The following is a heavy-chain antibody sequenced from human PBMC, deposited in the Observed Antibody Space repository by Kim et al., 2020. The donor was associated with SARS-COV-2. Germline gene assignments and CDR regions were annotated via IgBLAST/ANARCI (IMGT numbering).Heavy chain of an antibody. V-gene: IGHV3-23*01. Sequence: GRTYFADSVMGRCPISRYNAKNTLYLQMNSLRAEDTAVYYCAKDWDNLDYWGQGTLVTVSS. J-gene: IGHJ4*02. D-gene: IGHD1-26*01. CDR2: GRT. CDR3: AKDWDNLDY.